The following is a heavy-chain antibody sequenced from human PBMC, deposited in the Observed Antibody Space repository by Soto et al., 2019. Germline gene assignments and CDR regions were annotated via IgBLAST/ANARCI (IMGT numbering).Heavy chain of an antibody. CDR1: GFTFSSYA. CDR2: ISYDGSNK. V-gene: IGHV3-30-3*01. Sequence: GGSLRLSCAASGFTFSSYAMHWVRQAPGKGLEWVAVISYDGSNKYYADSVKGRFTISRDNSKNTLYLQMNSLRAEDTAVYYCARDGISGYDYDYYYYGMDVWGQGTTVTVSS. CDR3: ARDGISGYDYDYYYYGMDV. D-gene: IGHD5-12*01. J-gene: IGHJ6*02.